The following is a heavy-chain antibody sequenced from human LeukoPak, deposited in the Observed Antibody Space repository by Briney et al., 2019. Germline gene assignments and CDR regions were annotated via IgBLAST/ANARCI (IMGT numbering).Heavy chain of an antibody. J-gene: IGHJ4*02. CDR3: AKSTQQLVRSYFDY. Sequence: GGSLRLSCAASGFTFSNYAMSWVRQAPGKGLEWVSALSGGGDSTYYADSVKGRFTISRDNSKNTLYLQMHSLRAEDTPVYYCAKSTQQLVRSYFDYWGQGTLVTVSS. CDR2: LSGGGDST. V-gene: IGHV3-23*01. CDR1: GFTFSNYA. D-gene: IGHD6-13*01.